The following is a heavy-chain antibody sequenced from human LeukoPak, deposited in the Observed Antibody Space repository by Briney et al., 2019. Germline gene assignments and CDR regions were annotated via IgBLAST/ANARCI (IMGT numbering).Heavy chain of an antibody. Sequence: SGTLSLTCTVSGGSISSYYWSWLRQPPGKGLEYIGFLYYTGNTNYNPSLKCRVTISVDTSKNQFSLKLSSVTAADTAVYYCARDLAYGSSLRGAFDIWGQGTMVIVSS. CDR1: GGSISSYY. CDR3: ARDLAYGSSLRGAFDI. CDR2: LYYTGNT. J-gene: IGHJ3*02. D-gene: IGHD6-13*01. V-gene: IGHV4-59*01.